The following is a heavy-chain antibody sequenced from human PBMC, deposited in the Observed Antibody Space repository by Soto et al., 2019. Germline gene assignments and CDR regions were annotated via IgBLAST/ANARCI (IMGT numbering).Heavy chain of an antibody. D-gene: IGHD4-17*01. J-gene: IGHJ6*03. CDR2: IKSKTDGGTT. CDR1: GFTFSNAW. Sequence: GGSLRLSCAASGFTFSNAWMSWVRQAPGKGLEWVGRIKSKTDGGTTDYAAPVKGRFTISRDDSKNTLYLQMNSLKTEDTAVYYCTTEVPDGDYNYYYYMDVWGKGTTVTVSS. V-gene: IGHV3-15*01. CDR3: TTEVPDGDYNYYYYMDV.